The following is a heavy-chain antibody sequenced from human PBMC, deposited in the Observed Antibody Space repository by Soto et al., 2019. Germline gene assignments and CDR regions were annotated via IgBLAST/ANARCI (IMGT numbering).Heavy chain of an antibody. J-gene: IGHJ6*02. Sequence: SVKVSCKASGGTFSSYAISWVRQAPGQGLEWMGGIIPIFGTANYAQKFQGRVTITADESTSTAYMELSSLRSEDTAVYYCARGDRDSIAARRGYYYYYGMDVWG. CDR2: IIPIFGTA. V-gene: IGHV1-69*13. CDR1: GGTFSSYA. CDR3: ARGDRDSIAARRGYYYYYGMDV. D-gene: IGHD6-6*01.